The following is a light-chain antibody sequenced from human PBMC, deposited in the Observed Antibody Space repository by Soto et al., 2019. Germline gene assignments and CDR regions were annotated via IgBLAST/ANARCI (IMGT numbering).Light chain of an antibody. Sequence: DIQMTQSPSSLAASVGARVTITCRASQSISTYLNLYQQKPGKAPKVLIFDASRLQSGVASRFSGSGSGTDFTLTISSLQPEDSATYYCQQSYSAPWTFGQGTKVQVK. CDR3: QQSYSAPWT. V-gene: IGKV1-39*01. CDR2: DAS. CDR1: QSISTY. J-gene: IGKJ1*01.